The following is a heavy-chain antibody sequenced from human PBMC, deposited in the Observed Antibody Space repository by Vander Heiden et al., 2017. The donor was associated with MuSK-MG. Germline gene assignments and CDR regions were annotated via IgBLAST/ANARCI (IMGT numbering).Heavy chain of an antibody. V-gene: IGHV1-18*01. CDR3: ARDRDTAMAYDAFDI. CDR2: ISAYNGNT. D-gene: IGHD5-18*01. CDR1: GYTFPSYG. Sequence: QVQLVQSGAEVKKPGASVKVSCKASGYTFPSYGISWVRQAPGQGIEWMGWISAYNGNTNYAQKLQGRVTMTTDTSTSTAYMELRSLRSDDTAVYYCARDRDTAMAYDAFDIWGQGTMVTVSS. J-gene: IGHJ3*02.